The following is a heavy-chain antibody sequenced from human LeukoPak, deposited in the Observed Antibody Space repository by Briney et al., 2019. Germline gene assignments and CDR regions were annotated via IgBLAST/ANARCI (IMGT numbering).Heavy chain of an antibody. V-gene: IGHV3-21*01. CDR2: ITTSSSYS. Sequence: GGSLRLSCAASGFTFSNYNMNWVRQAPGKGPEWVSSITTSSSYSFYADSVKGRFTISRDDGKNSLSLQMNSLRAEDTAVYYCAREIPVGGTPLDYWGQGTLVTVSS. D-gene: IGHD1-26*01. CDR1: GFTFSNYN. CDR3: AREIPVGGTPLDY. J-gene: IGHJ4*02.